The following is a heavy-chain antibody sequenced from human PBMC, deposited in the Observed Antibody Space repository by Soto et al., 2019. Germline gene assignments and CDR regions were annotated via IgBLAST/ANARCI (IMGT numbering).Heavy chain of an antibody. V-gene: IGHV3-30*18. CDR2: ISYDASTK. Sequence: GGSLRLSCAASGFTFSSYAMHWVRQAPGKGLDWVAVISYDASTKNYEDSVKGRFTISRDHSKNTLYLQMNSLTPEDTAVYYCVKDRSGSWALDFWGQGT. J-gene: IGHJ4*02. CDR1: GFTFSSYA. CDR3: VKDRSGSWALDF. D-gene: IGHD6-13*01.